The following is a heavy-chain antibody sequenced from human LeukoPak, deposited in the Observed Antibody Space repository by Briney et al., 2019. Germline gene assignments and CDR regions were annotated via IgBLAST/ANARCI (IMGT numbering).Heavy chain of an antibody. V-gene: IGHV4-39*01. Sequence: SGTLSLTCTVSGDSIRGGTFYWGWVRQPPGKWPEWIGSIHYSANTYYNPSLKSPVTLSVDTCKNQFSLKLSSVTAADTSVYYCAIHDWDYGTYESPELPYSFDYWGQGTLVTASS. CDR2: IHYSANT. D-gene: IGHD4-11*01. CDR1: GDSIRGGTFY. CDR3: AIHDWDYGTYESPELPYSFDY. J-gene: IGHJ4*02.